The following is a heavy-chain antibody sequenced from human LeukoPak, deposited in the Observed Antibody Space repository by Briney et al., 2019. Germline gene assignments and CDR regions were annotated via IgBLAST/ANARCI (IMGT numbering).Heavy chain of an antibody. J-gene: IGHJ4*02. CDR1: GFTFSDYY. Sequence: GGSLRLSCAASGFTFSDYYMSWIRQTPGKGLEWVSYISSTGSTIYYADSVKGRFTMSRDNAKNSLFLQMNSLRAEDTAVYYCAGETDSTLFDYWGQGTLVTVSS. V-gene: IGHV3-11*04. CDR2: ISSTGSTI. CDR3: AGETDSTLFDY. D-gene: IGHD2-2*01.